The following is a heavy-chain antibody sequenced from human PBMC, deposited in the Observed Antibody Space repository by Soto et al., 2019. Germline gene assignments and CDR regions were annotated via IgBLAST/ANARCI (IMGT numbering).Heavy chain of an antibody. CDR1: GFTFGDYA. CDR3: TSDSRCSSTSCYTYYYGMDV. CDR2: IRSKAYGGTT. J-gene: IGHJ6*02. D-gene: IGHD2-2*02. V-gene: IGHV3-49*03. Sequence: PGGSLRLSCTASGFTFGDYAMSWFRQAPGKGLEWVGFIRSKAYGGTTEYAASVKGRFTISRDDSKSIAYLQMNSLKTEDTAVYYCTSDSRCSSTSCYTYYYGMDVWGQGTTLTVSS.